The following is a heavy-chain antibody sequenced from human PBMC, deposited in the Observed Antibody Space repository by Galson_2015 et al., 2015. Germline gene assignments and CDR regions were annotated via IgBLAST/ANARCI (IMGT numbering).Heavy chain of an antibody. CDR3: ARGGSTSRRYYCYMDV. J-gene: IGHJ6*03. V-gene: IGHV1-2*04. Sequence: SVKVSCKASGYTFTGYYMHWVRQAPGQGLEWMGWINPNSGGTNYAQKFQGWVTMTRDTSISTAYMELSRLRSDDTAVYYCARGGSTSRRYYCYMDVWGKGTTVTVSS. CDR1: GYTFTGYY. D-gene: IGHD2-2*01. CDR2: INPNSGGT.